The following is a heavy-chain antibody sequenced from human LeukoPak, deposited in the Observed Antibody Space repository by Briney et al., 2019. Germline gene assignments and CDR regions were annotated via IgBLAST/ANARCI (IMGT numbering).Heavy chain of an antibody. V-gene: IGHV3-11*01. Sequence: GGSLRLSCAASGFTFSDYYMSWIRQAPGKGLEWVSYISSSGSTIYYADSVKGRFTISRDNAKNPLYLQMNSLRAEDTAVYYCARDFFVVVTAPRDAFDIWGQGTMVTVSS. J-gene: IGHJ3*02. D-gene: IGHD2-21*02. CDR2: ISSSGSTI. CDR1: GFTFSDYY. CDR3: ARDFFVVVTAPRDAFDI.